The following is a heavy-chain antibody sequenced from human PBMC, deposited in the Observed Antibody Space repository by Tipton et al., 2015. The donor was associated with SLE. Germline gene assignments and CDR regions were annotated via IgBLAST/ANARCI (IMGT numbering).Heavy chain of an antibody. V-gene: IGHV3-30-3*01. CDR1: GFTFSSYA. D-gene: IGHD6-19*01. CDR3: ARDTEYSSGWPSFDY. CDR2: ISYDGSNK. Sequence: SLRLSCAASGFTFSSYAMHWVRQAPGKGLEWVAVISYDGSNKYYADSVKGRFTISRDNSKNTLYLQMNSLRAEDTAVYYCARDTEYSSGWPSFDYWGQGTLVTVSS. J-gene: IGHJ4*02.